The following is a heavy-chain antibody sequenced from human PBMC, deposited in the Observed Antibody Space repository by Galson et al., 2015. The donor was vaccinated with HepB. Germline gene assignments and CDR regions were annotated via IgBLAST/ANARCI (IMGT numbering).Heavy chain of an antibody. J-gene: IGHJ2*01. CDR1: GGSISSYY. V-gene: IGHV4-59*01. CDR3: ARDGVAHTCYFDL. CDR2: IYYSGST. Sequence: ETLSLTCTVSGGSISSYYWSGLRQPPGKGVEWIGYIYYSGSTNYNPSLKSRVTISVDKTKDLFSLKLSCVTAADTAVYYGARDGVAHTCYFDLWGRGTLVTVSS. D-gene: IGHD5-12*01.